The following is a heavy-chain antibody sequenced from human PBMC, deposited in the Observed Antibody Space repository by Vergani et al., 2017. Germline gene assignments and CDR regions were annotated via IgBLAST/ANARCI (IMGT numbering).Heavy chain of an antibody. CDR1: GGSISSGSYY. CDR3: TRSESRYDPYMDV. CDR2: IYTSGTT. J-gene: IGHJ6*03. D-gene: IGHD3-3*01. V-gene: IGHV4-61*02. Sequence: QVQLQESGPGLVKPSQTLSLTCTVSGGSISSGSYYWSWIRQPAGKGLEWIGRIYTSGTTSYNPSLKSRVTISVDTSKNQFSLKLSSVTAADTAVYYCTRSESRYDPYMDVWGKGTTVTVSS.